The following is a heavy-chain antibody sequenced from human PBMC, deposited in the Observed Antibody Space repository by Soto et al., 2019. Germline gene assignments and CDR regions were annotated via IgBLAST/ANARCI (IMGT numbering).Heavy chain of an antibody. CDR3: ARPIGGGDYSHYYYCMDV. V-gene: IGHV3-30-3*01. J-gene: IGHJ6*02. CDR1: GFTFSSYA. CDR2: ISYDGSNK. Sequence: QVQLVESGGGVVQPGRSLRLSCAASGFTFSSYAMHWVHQAPGKGLEWVAVISYDGSNKYYADSVKGRFTISRDNSKNTLYLQMNSLRAEDTAVYYCARPIGGGDYSHYYYCMDVWGQGTTVTVSS. D-gene: IGHD2-21*02.